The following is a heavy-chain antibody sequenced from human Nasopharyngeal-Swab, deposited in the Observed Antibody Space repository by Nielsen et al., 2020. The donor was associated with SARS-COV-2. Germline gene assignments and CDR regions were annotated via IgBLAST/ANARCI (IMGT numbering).Heavy chain of an antibody. J-gene: IGHJ6*02. CDR3: ASSPGDTIFGVVITNYYYYYGMDV. CDR1: GFTFSRYN. D-gene: IGHD3-3*01. CDR2: ISSSSTFI. V-gene: IGHV3-21*01. Sequence: GGSLRLSCAASGFTFSRYNMKWVRQAPGKGLEWVSSISSSSTFIYYADSVKGRFTISRDNAKNSLYLQMNSLRAEDTAVYYCASSPGDTIFGVVITNYYYYYGMDVWGQGTTVTVSS.